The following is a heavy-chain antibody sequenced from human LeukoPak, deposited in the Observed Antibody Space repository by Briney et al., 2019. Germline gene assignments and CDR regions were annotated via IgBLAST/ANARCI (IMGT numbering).Heavy chain of an antibody. CDR2: INQDGSAK. CDR3: ARTSRASPGWRPRLKNAFDL. D-gene: IGHD6-6*01. CDR1: AFTFSNYW. J-gene: IGHJ3*01. V-gene: IGHV3-7*03. Sequence: GGSLRLSCTASAFTFSNYWMSWVRQAPGKGLEWVASINQDGSAKDSVHSVEGRFIISRDNVKNSLYLQMDSLRTEDTAVYYCARTSRASPGWRPRLKNAFDLWGLGTLVTVSS.